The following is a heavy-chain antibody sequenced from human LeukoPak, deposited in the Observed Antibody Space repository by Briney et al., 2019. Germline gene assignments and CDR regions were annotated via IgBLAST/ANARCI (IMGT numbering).Heavy chain of an antibody. CDR1: GVSINTCCYY. CDR3: ARGRSYGFDFDS. J-gene: IGHJ4*02. CDR2: KYYSGST. V-gene: IGHV4-61*01. D-gene: IGHD5-18*01. Sequence: PSETPSLTCDVSGVSINTCCYYWTWIRQPPGKGLEWIGYKYYSGSTRYNSSLRSRLTISLDTSKNQFSLRLTSVTAADTAVYYCARGRSYGFDFDSWGPGTLVIVSS.